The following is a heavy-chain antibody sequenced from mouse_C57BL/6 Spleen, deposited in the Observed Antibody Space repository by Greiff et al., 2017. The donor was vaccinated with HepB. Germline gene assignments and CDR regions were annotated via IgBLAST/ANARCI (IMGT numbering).Heavy chain of an antibody. J-gene: IGHJ2*01. CDR3: ARHLLWLRRGNFDY. CDR2: ISGGGGNT. Sequence: EVQGVESGGGLVKPGGSLKLSCAASGFTFSSYTMSWVRQTPEKRLEWVATISGGGGNTYYPDSVKGRFTISRDNAKNTLYLQMSSLRSEDTALYYCARHLLWLRRGNFDYWGQGTTLTVSS. D-gene: IGHD2-9*01. V-gene: IGHV5-9*01. CDR1: GFTFSSYT.